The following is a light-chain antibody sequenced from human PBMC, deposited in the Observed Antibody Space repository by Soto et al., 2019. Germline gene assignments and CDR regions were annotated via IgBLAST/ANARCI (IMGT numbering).Light chain of an antibody. J-gene: IGKJ2*01. Sequence: EIVLTQSPGTLSLSPGETATLSCRASQSVSSSYLAWYQQKPGQAPRLLIYGASSRATGIPDRFSGGGSGTDFTLTVSRLEPQDFAVYYCQQYGGSPTYTFGQGTKLAIK. CDR1: QSVSSSY. CDR3: QQYGGSPTYT. V-gene: IGKV3-20*01. CDR2: GAS.